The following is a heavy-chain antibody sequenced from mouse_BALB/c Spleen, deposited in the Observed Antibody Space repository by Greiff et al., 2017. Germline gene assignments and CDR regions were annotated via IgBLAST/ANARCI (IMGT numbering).Heavy chain of an antibody. J-gene: IGHJ4*01. CDR2: ISSGGSYT. CDR1: GFTFSSYA. D-gene: IGHD2-14*01. CDR3: ARVGTYYAMDY. V-gene: IGHV5-9-4*01. Sequence: EVQLVESGGGLVKPGGSLKLSCAASGFTFSSYAMSWVRQSPEKRLEWVAEISSGGSYTYYPDTVTGRFTISRDNAKNTLYLEMSSLRSEDTAMYYCARVGTYYAMDYWGQGTSVTVSS.